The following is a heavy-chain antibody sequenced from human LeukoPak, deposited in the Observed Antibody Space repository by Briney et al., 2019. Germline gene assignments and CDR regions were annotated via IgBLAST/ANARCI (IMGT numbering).Heavy chain of an antibody. Sequence: SQTLSLTCTVSGGSISSGVYYWSWIRQHPGKGLEWLGYIYYSGTTYNNPSLKSRLTISVDTSENQFSLKLSSVTAADTAVYYCARGVPGAISPAGLKYNWFDPWGQGTLVTVSS. CDR1: GGSISSGVYY. CDR2: IYYSGTT. CDR3: ARGVPGAISPAGLKYNWFDP. J-gene: IGHJ5*02. V-gene: IGHV4-31*03. D-gene: IGHD2-2*02.